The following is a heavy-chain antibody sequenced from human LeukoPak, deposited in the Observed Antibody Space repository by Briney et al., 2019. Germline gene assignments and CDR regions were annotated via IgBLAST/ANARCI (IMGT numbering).Heavy chain of an antibody. D-gene: IGHD3-22*01. CDR2: IDWDDDK. CDR1: GFSLSTSGMC. V-gene: IGHV2-70*11. Sequence: SCPALVKPTQTLTLTCTFSGFSLSTSGMCVSWIRQPPGKALEWLARIDWDDDKYYSTSLKTRLTISKDTSKNQVVLTMTNMDPVDTAMYYCARHPPYDSSGYYYAFDIWGQGTMITVSS. J-gene: IGHJ3*02. CDR3: ARHPPYDSSGYYYAFDI.